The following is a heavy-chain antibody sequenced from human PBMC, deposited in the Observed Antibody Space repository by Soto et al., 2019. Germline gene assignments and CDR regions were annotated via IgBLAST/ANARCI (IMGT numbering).Heavy chain of an antibody. CDR3: AGLSTPVFCGGDCYDFDY. D-gene: IGHD2-21*02. V-gene: IGHV5-51*01. Sequence: PGESLKISCRGSGYTFTSYWIAWVRQMPGKGLEWLGIIYPDDSDTRYSPSFQGRVTISADKSINTAYLQWRSLTASDTAMYYCAGLSTPVFCGGDCYDFDYWGQGTLVTVSS. CDR2: IYPDDSDT. CDR1: GYTFTSYW. J-gene: IGHJ4*02.